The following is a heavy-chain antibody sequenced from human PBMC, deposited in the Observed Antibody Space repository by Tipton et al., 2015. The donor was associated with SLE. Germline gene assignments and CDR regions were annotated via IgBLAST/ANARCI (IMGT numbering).Heavy chain of an antibody. V-gene: IGHV4-59*08. CDR3: ARLLGTTLTTRDWFDP. CDR1: GGSISSYH. Sequence: PGLVKPSETLSLTCTVSGGSISSYHWSWIRQSPGKGLEWIGYIYYSGGTNYNPTLKSRVTISIDASRKQFSLKLTSLTAADTAIYYCARLLGTTLTTRDWFDPWGQGILVTVST. D-gene: IGHD3-9*01. CDR2: IYYSGGT. J-gene: IGHJ5*02.